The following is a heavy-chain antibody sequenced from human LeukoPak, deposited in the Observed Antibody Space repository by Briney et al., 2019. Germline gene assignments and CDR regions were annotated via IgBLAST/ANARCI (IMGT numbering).Heavy chain of an antibody. Sequence: PGGSLRLSCAASGFTFSNYWMHWVRHAPGKGLVWVSRINPAGNYGNYADSVKGRFTFSRDNAKNTVYLQMNSLRAEDTALFYCVRDWDHYDFDSWGQGTLVTVSS. CDR2: INPAGNYG. V-gene: IGHV3-74*01. D-gene: IGHD3-3*01. J-gene: IGHJ5*01. CDR3: VRDWDHYDFDS. CDR1: GFTFSNYW.